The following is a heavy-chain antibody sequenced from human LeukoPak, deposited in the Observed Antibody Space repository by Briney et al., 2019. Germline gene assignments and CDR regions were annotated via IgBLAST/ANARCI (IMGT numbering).Heavy chain of an antibody. CDR2: IHTAGDT. CDR1: GFTISNYD. J-gene: IGHJ6*02. D-gene: IGHD2-21*01. CDR3: ARGDYYYSGMDV. V-gene: IGHV3-13*01. Sequence: GGSLRLSCAASGFTISNYDMHWVRQKPGKGLEWVPTIHTAGDTYYPDSVKGRFAISRENAKNSLSLQMNSLRAGDTAVYYCARGDYYYSGMDVWGQGTTVTVSS.